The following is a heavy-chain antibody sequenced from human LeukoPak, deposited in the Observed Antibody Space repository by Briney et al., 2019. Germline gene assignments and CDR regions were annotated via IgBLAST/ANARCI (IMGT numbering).Heavy chain of an antibody. J-gene: IGHJ4*02. CDR1: GGSFNTYY. CDR3: ARDFDY. V-gene: IGHV4-4*07. Sequence: SETVSLTCTVSGGSFNTYYWSWIRQSAGKGLEWIGRVYTTWTTNYNPSLNSRVTISVDTSKNQFSLKLTSVTAADTAVYYCARDFDYWGQGTLVTVSS. CDR2: VYTTWTT.